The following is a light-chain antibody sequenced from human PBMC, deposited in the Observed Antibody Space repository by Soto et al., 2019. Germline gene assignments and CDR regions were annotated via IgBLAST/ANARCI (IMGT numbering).Light chain of an antibody. CDR3: QVWDSSSGHHV. J-gene: IGLJ1*01. Sequence: SYELTQPPSVSVAPGQTARITCGGNNIGSKSVNWYQQKPGQAPVLVVYEDSDRPSGIPERFSGSNSGNTATLTISRVEAGDEADYYCQVWDSSSGHHVFGTGTKVTVL. CDR1: NIGSKS. CDR2: EDS. V-gene: IGLV3-21*02.